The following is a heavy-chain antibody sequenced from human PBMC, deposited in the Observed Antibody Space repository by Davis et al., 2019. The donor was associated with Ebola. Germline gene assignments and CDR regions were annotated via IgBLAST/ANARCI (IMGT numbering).Heavy chain of an antibody. CDR1: GFTFSSYA. D-gene: IGHD3-3*01. Sequence: GESLKISCAASGFTFSSYAMSWVRQAPGKGLEWVSAISGSGGSTYYADSVKGRFTISRDNSKNTLYLQMNSLRVEDTAVYYCATFEVGTSWGQGVLVTVSS. V-gene: IGHV3-23*01. CDR2: ISGSGGST. J-gene: IGHJ5*02. CDR3: ATFEVGTS.